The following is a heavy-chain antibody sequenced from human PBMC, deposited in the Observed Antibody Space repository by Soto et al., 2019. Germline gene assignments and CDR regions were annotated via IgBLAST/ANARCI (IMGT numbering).Heavy chain of an antibody. CDR3: ARGIKYGAYSRWFDP. CDR2: MNPKSGTT. V-gene: IGHV1-8*02. J-gene: IGHJ5*02. CDR1: GYPFTGDY. D-gene: IGHD4-17*01. Sequence: ASVKVSCKASGYPFTGDYIHWVRQAPGQGLEWMGSMNPKSGTTGYAQNFQGRVTMTRDTSISTAYMELSSLRSEDTAVYFCARGIKYGAYSRWFDPWGQGTLVTVSS.